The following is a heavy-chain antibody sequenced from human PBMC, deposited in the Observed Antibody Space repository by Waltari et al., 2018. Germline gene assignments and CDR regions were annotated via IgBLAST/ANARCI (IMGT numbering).Heavy chain of an antibody. CDR2: IYTSGST. D-gene: IGHD6-13*01. J-gene: IGHJ6*02. Sequence: QVQLQESGPGLVKPSETLSLTCTVSGGSISSYYWRWIRQPAGRGLEWIGRIYTSGSTNYNPSVKSRVTMAVDTSKNQFALKLSSVTAADTAVYYCARVAAAGQNYYYYYGMDVWGQGTTVTVSS. CDR3: ARVAAAGQNYYYYYGMDV. V-gene: IGHV4-4*07. CDR1: GGSISSYY.